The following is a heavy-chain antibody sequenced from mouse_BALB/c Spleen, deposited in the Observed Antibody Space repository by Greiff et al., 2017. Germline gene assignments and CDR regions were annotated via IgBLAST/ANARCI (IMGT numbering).Heavy chain of an antibody. CDR1: GFTFSSYG. Sequence: EVKLVESGGDLVKPGGSLKLSCAASGFTFSSYGMSWVRQTPDKRLEWVATISSGGSYTYYPDSVKGRFTISRDNAKNTLYLQMSSLKSEDTAMYYCASAGAMDYWGQGTSVTVSS. V-gene: IGHV5-6*01. J-gene: IGHJ4*01. CDR2: ISSGGSYT. CDR3: ASAGAMDY.